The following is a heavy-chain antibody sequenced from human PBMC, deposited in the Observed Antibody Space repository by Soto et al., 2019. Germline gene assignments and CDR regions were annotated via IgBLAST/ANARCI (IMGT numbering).Heavy chain of an antibody. CDR3: ARGEDIVVVPAAASTYYYYYGMDV. CDR2: INPNSGGT. Sequence: GASVKVSCKASGYTFTGYYMHWVRQAPGQGLEWMGWINPNSGGTNYAQKFQGRVTMTRDTSISTAYMELSRLRSDDTAVYYCARGEDIVVVPAAASTYYYYYGMDVWGQGTTVTVSS. V-gene: IGHV1-2*02. D-gene: IGHD2-2*01. CDR1: GYTFTGYY. J-gene: IGHJ6*02.